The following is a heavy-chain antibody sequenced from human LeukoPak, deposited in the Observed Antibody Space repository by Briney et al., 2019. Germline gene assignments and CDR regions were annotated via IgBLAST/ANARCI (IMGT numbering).Heavy chain of an antibody. Sequence: GGSLRLSCAASGFTVSSNYMSWVRQAPGKGLEWVSVIYSGGSTYYADSVKGRFTISRDNSKNTLYLQMNSLRAEDTAVYYCARRGNYYDSSGYHDAFDIWGQGTMVTVSS. J-gene: IGHJ3*02. CDR3: ARRGNYYDSSGYHDAFDI. CDR1: GFTVSSNY. V-gene: IGHV3-66*01. CDR2: IYSGGST. D-gene: IGHD3-22*01.